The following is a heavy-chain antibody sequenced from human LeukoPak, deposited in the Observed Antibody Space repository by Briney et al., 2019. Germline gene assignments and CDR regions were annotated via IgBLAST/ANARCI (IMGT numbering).Heavy chain of an antibody. Sequence: PGGSLRLSCAASGFTFSSYAMHWVRQAPGKGLEWVAVISYDGSNKYYADSVKGRFTISRDNSKNTLYLQMNSLRAEDTAVYYCARDREVYGGNSPYYYYYYGMDVWGQGTTVTVSS. V-gene: IGHV3-30-3*01. CDR3: ARDREVYGGNSPYYYYYYGMDV. J-gene: IGHJ6*02. D-gene: IGHD2-21*02. CDR1: GFTFSSYA. CDR2: ISYDGSNK.